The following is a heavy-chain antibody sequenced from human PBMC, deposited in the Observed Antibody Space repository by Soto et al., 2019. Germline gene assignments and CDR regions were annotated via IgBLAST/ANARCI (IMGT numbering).Heavy chain of an antibody. J-gene: IGHJ6*03. CDR1: GGSISSGGYY. V-gene: IGHV4-31*01. Sequence: QVQLQESGPGLVKPSQTLSLTCTVSGGSISSGGYYWSWIRQHPGKGLEWIGYIYYSGSTYYNPSLKSLVTISVDTTTNQFSLKLSSVAAADTVVYYCARDRTTVTTVWGYGYYYYMDVWGKGTTVTVSS. D-gene: IGHD4-17*01. CDR3: ARDRTTVTTVWGYGYYYYMDV. CDR2: IYYSGST.